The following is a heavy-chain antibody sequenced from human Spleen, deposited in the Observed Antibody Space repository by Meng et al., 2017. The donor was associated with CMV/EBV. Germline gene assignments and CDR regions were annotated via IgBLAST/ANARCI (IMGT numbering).Heavy chain of an antibody. V-gene: IGHV3-21*01. Sequence: GESLKISCAASGFTFSSYSMNWVRQAPGKGLEWVSSISISSSYIYYADSVKGRFTISRDNAKNSLYLQMNSLRAEDTAVYYCARVLGYCSSTSCYYYYGMDVWGQGTTVTVSS. CDR3: ARVLGYCSSTSCYYYYGMDV. J-gene: IGHJ6*02. CDR1: GFTFSSYS. CDR2: ISISSSYI. D-gene: IGHD2-2*01.